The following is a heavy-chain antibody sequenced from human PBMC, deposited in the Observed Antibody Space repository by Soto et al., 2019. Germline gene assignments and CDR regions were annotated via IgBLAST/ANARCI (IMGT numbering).Heavy chain of an antibody. CDR2: INSDGTTT. Sequence: EVHLVESGGGLVQPGGSLRLSCAASGSTFSNNWMHWVRQAPGKGPVWVSRINSDGTTTSYADSVKGRFTISRDNAKNTLYLQMNSLRAEDTAVYYCARFGTYYESSGFLYWGQGTLVTVSS. D-gene: IGHD3-22*01. J-gene: IGHJ4*02. CDR1: GSTFSNNW. V-gene: IGHV3-74*01. CDR3: ARFGTYYESSGFLY.